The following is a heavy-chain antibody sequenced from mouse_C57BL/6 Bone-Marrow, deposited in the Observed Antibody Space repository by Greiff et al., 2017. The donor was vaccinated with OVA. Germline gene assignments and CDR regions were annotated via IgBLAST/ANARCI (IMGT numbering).Heavy chain of an antibody. J-gene: IGHJ3*01. Sequence: EVQLQQSVAELVRPGASVKLSCTASGFNIKNTYMHWVQQRPEQGLEWIGRIDPANGNTKYAPKFQGKATITADTSSNTAYLQLSRLTSEDTAIDYCTRGSSYVSWFAYWGQGTLVTVSA. V-gene: IGHV14-3*01. CDR3: TRGSSYVSWFAY. CDR1: GFNIKNTY. D-gene: IGHD1-1*01. CDR2: IDPANGNT.